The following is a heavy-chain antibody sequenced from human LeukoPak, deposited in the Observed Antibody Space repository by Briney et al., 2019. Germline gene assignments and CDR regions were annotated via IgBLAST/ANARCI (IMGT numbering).Heavy chain of an antibody. V-gene: IGHV1-18*01. CDR3: ARDEQQLPTDY. Sequence: ASVKVSCKASGYTFTSYGISWMRQPPGQGLEWMGWISAYNGNTNDAQKLQGRVTMTTDTSTSTAYMELRSLRSDDTAVYYCARDEQQLPTDYWGQGTLVTVSS. D-gene: IGHD6-13*01. J-gene: IGHJ4*02. CDR1: GYTFTSYG. CDR2: ISAYNGNT.